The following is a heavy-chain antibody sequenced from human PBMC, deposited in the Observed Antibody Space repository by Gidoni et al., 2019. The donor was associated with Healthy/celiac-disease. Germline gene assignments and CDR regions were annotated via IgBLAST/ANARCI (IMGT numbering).Heavy chain of an antibody. CDR1: GFTVRSNY. D-gene: IGHD2-15*01. J-gene: IGHJ6*02. V-gene: IGHV3-53*01. CDR3: VRDARILSQGRGYYYYGMDV. CDR2: IYSGGST. Sequence: EVQLVESGGGLIQPGGSLRLSCAASGFTVRSNYMSWVRQAPGKGLEWVSVIYSGGSTYYADSVKGRFTISRDNSKNTLYLQMNSLRAEDTAVYYCVRDARILSQGRGYYYYGMDVWGQGTTVTVSS.